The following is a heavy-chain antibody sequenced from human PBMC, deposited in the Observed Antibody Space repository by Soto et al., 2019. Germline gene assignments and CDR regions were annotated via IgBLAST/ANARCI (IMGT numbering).Heavy chain of an antibody. CDR1: GFTFSSYA. J-gene: IGHJ1*01. CDR2: ISGSGDST. D-gene: IGHD6-19*01. V-gene: IGHV3-23*01. Sequence: PGGSLRLSCAASGFTFSSYAMSCVRQAPGKGLEWVSGISGSGDSTYYADSVKGRFTISRDNSKNTLYLQMNSLRAEGTAVYYCAKGVPGIAVAGTGYFQHWGQGTLVTVSS. CDR3: AKGVPGIAVAGTGYFQH.